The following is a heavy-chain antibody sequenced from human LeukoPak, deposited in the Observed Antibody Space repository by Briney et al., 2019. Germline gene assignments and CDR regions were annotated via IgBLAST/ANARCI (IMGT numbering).Heavy chain of an antibody. CDR1: GFTFSSYW. CDR3: ARFQVVTHDRGGHFDY. CDR2: IKQDGSEK. J-gene: IGHJ4*02. D-gene: IGHD3-22*01. V-gene: IGHV3-7*01. Sequence: PGGSLRLSCAASGFTFSSYWMSWVRQAPGKGLEWVANIKQDGSEKYYVDSVKGRFTISRDNAKNSLYLQMNSLRAEDTAVYYCARFQVVTHDRGGHFDYWGQGTLVTVSS.